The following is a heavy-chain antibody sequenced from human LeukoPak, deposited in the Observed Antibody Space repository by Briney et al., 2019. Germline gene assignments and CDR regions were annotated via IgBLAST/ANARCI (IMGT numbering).Heavy chain of an antibody. D-gene: IGHD1-26*01. CDR2: IIPIFGTA. Sequence: ASVKVSCKASGGTFSSYAISWVRQAPGQGPEWMGGIIPIFGTANYAQKFQGRVTITADESTSTAYMELSSLRSEDTAVYYCARGPPGGAIDYWGQGTLVTVSS. CDR1: GGTFSSYA. J-gene: IGHJ4*02. CDR3: ARGPPGGAIDY. V-gene: IGHV1-69*13.